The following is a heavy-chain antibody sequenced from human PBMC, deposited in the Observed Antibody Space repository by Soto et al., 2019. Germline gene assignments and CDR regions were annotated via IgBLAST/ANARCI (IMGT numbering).Heavy chain of an antibody. CDR1: GFTFSLYS. V-gene: IGHV3-48*02. Sequence: EVQLVESGGGLVQPGGSLRLSCAASGFTFSLYSMSWVRQAPGKGLEWVSYISRSSTGIHYADSVKGRFTISRDDATTSMHLQLNCLREGDTAVYYCARAVTWGLDVWGQGTTVSISS. D-gene: IGHD3-10*01. J-gene: IGHJ6*02. CDR3: ARAVTWGLDV. CDR2: ISRSSTGI.